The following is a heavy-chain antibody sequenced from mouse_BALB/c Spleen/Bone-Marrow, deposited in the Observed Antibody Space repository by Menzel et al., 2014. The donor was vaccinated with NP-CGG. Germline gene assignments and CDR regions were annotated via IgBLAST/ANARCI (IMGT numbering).Heavy chain of an antibody. CDR3: TRENYGFAY. CDR2: INPSNGGT. CDR1: GYTFTSYY. V-gene: IGHV1S81*02. Sequence: QVQLKQSGAELVKPGASVKLSCKASGYTFTSYYMYWVKRRPGQGLEWIGEINPSNGGTNFNEKFKSKATLTVDKSSSTAYMQLSSLTSEDSAVYYCTRENYGFAYWGQGTLVTVSA. D-gene: IGHD1-1*02. J-gene: IGHJ3*01.